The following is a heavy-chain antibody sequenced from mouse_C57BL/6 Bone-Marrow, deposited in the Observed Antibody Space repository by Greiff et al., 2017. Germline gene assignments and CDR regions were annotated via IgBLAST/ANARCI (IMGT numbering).Heavy chain of an antibody. D-gene: IGHD2-2*01. CDR3: ARRGLPYGCDDAMDY. CDR1: GYTFTSYW. CDR2: IYPGSGST. Sequence: QVQLQQPGAELVKPGASVKMSCKASGYTFTSYWITWVKQRPGQGLEWIGDIYPGSGSTTYNEKFKSKATLTVDTSSSTAYMQLSSLTSEDSAVYYCARRGLPYGCDDAMDYWGQGTSVTVSA. J-gene: IGHJ4*01. V-gene: IGHV1-55*01.